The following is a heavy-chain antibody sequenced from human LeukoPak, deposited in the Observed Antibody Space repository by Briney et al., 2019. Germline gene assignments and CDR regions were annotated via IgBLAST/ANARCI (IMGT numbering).Heavy chain of an antibody. Sequence: GGSLRLSCAASGFFFNNAWTRWVRQAPRKRGGWVGRIKSKADEGTTDYAAPVKGRFTISRDDSKNTLYLQMHSLKTEDTAVYHCNTYHYYDSDGRLPTGDYWGQGTLVTVSS. V-gene: IGHV3-15*01. CDR1: GFFFNNAW. CDR2: IKSKADEGTT. CDR3: NTYHYYDSDGRLPTGDY. D-gene: IGHD3-22*01. J-gene: IGHJ4*02.